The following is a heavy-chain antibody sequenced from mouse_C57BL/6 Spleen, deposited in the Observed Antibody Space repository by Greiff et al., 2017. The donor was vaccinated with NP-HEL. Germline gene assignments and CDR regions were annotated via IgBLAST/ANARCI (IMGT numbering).Heavy chain of an antibody. J-gene: IGHJ1*03. D-gene: IGHD2-4*01. CDR2: INPSSGYT. CDR1: GYTFTTYW. CDR3: ARDYYEYGWYFDV. Sequence: QVQLQPSGAELAKPGASVKLSCKASGYTFTTYWMHWVKQSPGQGLAWIGYINPSSGYTEYYQKFKDKATLTADKSSSTAYMQLSSLTYEDSAVYYCARDYYEYGWYFDVWGTGTTVTVSS. V-gene: IGHV1-7*01.